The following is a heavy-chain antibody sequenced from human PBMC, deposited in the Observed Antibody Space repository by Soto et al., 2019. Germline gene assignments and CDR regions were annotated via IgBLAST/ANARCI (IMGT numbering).Heavy chain of an antibody. D-gene: IGHD5-18*01. CDR1: GFTFDDYA. J-gene: IGHJ6*02. CDR3: AKDRTAQSPFEYYGMDV. V-gene: IGHV3-43D*04. CDR2: ISWDGGST. Sequence: VGYLRLSCAASGFTFDDYAMHWVRQAPGKGLEWVSLISWDGGSTYYADSVKGRFTISRDNSKNSLYLQMNSLRAEDTAFYYCAKDRTAQSPFEYYGMDVWGQGTTVTVSS.